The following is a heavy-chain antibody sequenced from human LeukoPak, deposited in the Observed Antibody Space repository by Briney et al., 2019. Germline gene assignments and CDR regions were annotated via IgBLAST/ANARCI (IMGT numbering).Heavy chain of an antibody. CDR2: LTDSGGTT. J-gene: IGHJ4*02. CDR3: ARHSSRGTVVVPAAVGY. CDR1: GFTFNRCW. V-gene: IGHV3-23*01. Sequence: GGSLRLSCVVSGFTFNRCWMNWVRQAPGKRPEWVSSLTDSGGTTYYVDSVKGRFTISRDNSKNTLYLHMNSLRAEDTAMYYCARHSSRGTVVVPAAVGYWGQGTLVTVSS. D-gene: IGHD2-2*01.